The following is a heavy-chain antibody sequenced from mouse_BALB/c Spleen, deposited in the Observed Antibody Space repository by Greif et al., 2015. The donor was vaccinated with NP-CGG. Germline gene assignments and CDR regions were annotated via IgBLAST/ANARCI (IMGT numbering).Heavy chain of an antibody. Sequence: EVQGVESGGGLVKPGGSLKLSCAASGFTFSSYTMSWVRQTPEKRLEWVATISSGGSYTYYPDSVKGRFTISRDNAKNTLYLQMSSLKSEDTAMYYCTRSPSYYDYDRFAYWGQGTLVTVSA. V-gene: IGHV5-6-4*01. D-gene: IGHD2-4*01. CDR1: GFTFSSYT. CDR3: TRSPSYYDYDRFAY. CDR2: ISSGGSYT. J-gene: IGHJ3*01.